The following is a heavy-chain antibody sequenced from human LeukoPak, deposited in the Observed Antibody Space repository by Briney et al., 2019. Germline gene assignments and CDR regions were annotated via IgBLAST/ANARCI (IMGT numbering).Heavy chain of an antibody. CDR1: GYTFTGYY. V-gene: IGHV1-2*02. CDR2: INPNSGGT. CDR3: ARDLYRVVVPAAILFDY. Sequence: ASVKVSCKASGYTFTGYYMHWVRQARGQGLEWMGGINPNSGGTNYAQKFQGRVTMTRDTSISTAYMELSRLRSDDTAVYYCARDLYRVVVPAAILFDYWGQGTLVTVSS. J-gene: IGHJ4*02. D-gene: IGHD2-2*01.